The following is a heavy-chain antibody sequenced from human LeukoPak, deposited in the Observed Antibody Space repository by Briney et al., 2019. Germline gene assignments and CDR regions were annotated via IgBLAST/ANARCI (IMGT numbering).Heavy chain of an antibody. CDR2: IYYSGST. D-gene: IGHD3-10*01. Sequence: SETLSLTCTVSGGSISGYYWSWIRQPPGKGLEWIGYIYYSGSTNYNPSLKSRVTISVDTSKNQFSLKLSSVTAADTAVYYCARTLHGITMVRGVRSPSYYFDYWGQGTLVTVSS. J-gene: IGHJ4*02. CDR3: ARTLHGITMVRGVRSPSYYFDY. V-gene: IGHV4-59*08. CDR1: GGSISGYY.